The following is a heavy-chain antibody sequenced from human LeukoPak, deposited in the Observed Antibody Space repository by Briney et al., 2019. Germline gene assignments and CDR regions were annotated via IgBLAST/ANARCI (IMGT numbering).Heavy chain of an antibody. J-gene: IGHJ4*02. V-gene: IGHV3-23*01. D-gene: IGHD5-12*01. CDR3: AKEGYPADDY. Sequence: GGSLRLSCAGSGFIFSNYAMTWVRQAPGKGLGWVSGISSSGGTTYYADSVKGRFTISRDNSKNTLYLQINSLRAEDTAVYYCAKEGYPADDYWGQGTLVTVSS. CDR2: ISSSGGTT. CDR1: GFIFSNYA.